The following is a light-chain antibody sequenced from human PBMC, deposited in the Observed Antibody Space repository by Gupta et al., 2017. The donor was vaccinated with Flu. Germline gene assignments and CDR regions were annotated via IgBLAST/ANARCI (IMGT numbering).Light chain of an antibody. CDR3: QQYYTTPTWT. CDR2: WAS. Sequence: IGMTQSPDSLAVSLGETATINGKSSQSALHTSSNKNFLAWYQQKPRQPPKLLIYWASTRESGVPDRFSGSGSGTDFTLTISSLQAEDVAVYYCQQYYTTPTWTFGQGTKVEIK. J-gene: IGKJ1*01. V-gene: IGKV4-1*01. CDR1: QSALHTSSNKNF.